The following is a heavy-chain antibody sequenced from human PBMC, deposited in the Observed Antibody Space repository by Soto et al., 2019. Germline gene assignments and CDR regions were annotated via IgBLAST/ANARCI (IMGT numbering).Heavy chain of an antibody. CDR1: GYNFTNCA. CDR3: ARGAGRSPVTRAFDI. V-gene: IGHV1-3*01. CDR2: IKGGTGNT. J-gene: IGHJ3*02. Sequence: QVQLLQSAAELKMPGASLNLSCKPSGYNFTNCAVHWLRQAPGQRLEWLGWIKGGTGNTRFSERFQDRVTLTRDTSASTVYMELTGLKSEDTAIYYCARGAGRSPVTRAFDIWGQGTVVTVSS. D-gene: IGHD4-17*01.